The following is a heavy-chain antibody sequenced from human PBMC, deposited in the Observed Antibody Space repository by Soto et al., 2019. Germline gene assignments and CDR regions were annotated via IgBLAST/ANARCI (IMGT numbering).Heavy chain of an antibody. CDR1: GYSISSGYY. CDR3: AREGVVPAAMSYYYYGMDV. D-gene: IGHD2-2*01. CDR2: IYHSGST. Sequence: SETLSLTCAVSGYSISSGYYWGWIRQPPGKGLEWIGSIYHSGSTYYNPSLKSRVTISVDTSKNQFSLKLSSVTAADTAVYYCAREGVVPAAMSYYYYGMDVWGQGTTVTVSS. J-gene: IGHJ6*02. V-gene: IGHV4-38-2*02.